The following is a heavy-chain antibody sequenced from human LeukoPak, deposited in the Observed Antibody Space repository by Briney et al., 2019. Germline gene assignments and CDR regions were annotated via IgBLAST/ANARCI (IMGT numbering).Heavy chain of an antibody. CDR2: ISSSSSYI. V-gene: IGHV3-21*01. Sequence: GGSLRLSCAASGFTFSSYDMSWVRQVPGKGLEWVSSISSSSSYIYYADSVKGRFTISRDNSKNTLYLQMNSLRAEDTAVYYCAKDADSSGYYLHYFDYWGQGTLVTVSS. D-gene: IGHD3-22*01. J-gene: IGHJ4*02. CDR3: AKDADSSGYYLHYFDY. CDR1: GFTFSSYD.